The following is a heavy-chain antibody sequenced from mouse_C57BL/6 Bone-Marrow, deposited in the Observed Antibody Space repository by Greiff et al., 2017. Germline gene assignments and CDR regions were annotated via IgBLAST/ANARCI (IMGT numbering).Heavy chain of an antibody. Sequence: EVQRVESGGDLVKPGGSLKLSCAASGFTFSSYGMSWVRQTPDKRLEWVATISGGSSYTYYPDSVKGRFTISRDNAKNTLYLQMSSLKSEDTAMYYCARHYYYGRLRYWKFDVWGTGTTVTVSS. CDR1: GFTFSSYG. CDR2: ISGGSSYT. D-gene: IGHD1-1*01. CDR3: ARHYYYGRLRYWKFDV. J-gene: IGHJ1*03. V-gene: IGHV5-6*01.